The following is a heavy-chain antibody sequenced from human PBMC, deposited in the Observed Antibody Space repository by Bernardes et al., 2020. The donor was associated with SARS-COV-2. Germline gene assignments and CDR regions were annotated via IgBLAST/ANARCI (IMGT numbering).Heavy chain of an antibody. J-gene: IGHJ5*02. Sequence: SESLSLTCTVSGGSISSYYWSWIRQPPGKGLEWIGYIYYSGSTNYNPSLKSRVTISVDTSKNQFSLKLSSVTAADTAEYYCARGQVWFDPWGQGTLVTVSS. CDR1: GGSISSYY. CDR3: ARGQVWFDP. CDR2: IYYSGST. V-gene: IGHV4-59*01.